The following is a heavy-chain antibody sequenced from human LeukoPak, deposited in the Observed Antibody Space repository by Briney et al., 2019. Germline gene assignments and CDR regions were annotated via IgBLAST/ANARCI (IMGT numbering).Heavy chain of an antibody. CDR1: GYTFTSYG. V-gene: IGHV1-18*01. J-gene: IGHJ4*02. Sequence: ASVKVSCKASGYTFTSYGFSWVRQAPGQGLEWMGWISAYNGNTNYAQKLQGRVTMTTDTSTSTAYMELRSLRSDDTAVYYCARDGEEDGGTLPFDYWGQGTLVTVSS. D-gene: IGHD4-23*01. CDR3: ARDGEEDGGTLPFDY. CDR2: ISAYNGNT.